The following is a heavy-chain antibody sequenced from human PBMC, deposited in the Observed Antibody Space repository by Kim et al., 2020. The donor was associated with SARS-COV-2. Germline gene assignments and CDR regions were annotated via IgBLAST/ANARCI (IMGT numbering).Heavy chain of an antibody. Sequence: SETLSLTCTVSGGSISSYYCGWIRQPPGKGLEWIGYMYYGGNTKYNPSLMSRVTISLDTSKNQFSLNLSSVTAADSAVYYCARLAVYSATRGAMDVWGQG. V-gene: IGHV4-59*08. CDR1: GGSISSYY. CDR3: ARLAVYSATRGAMDV. D-gene: IGHD1-26*01. J-gene: IGHJ6*02. CDR2: MYYGGNT.